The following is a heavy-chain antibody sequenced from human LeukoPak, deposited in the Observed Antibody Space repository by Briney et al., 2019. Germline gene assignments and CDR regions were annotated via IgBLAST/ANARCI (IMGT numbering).Heavy chain of an antibody. CDR3: ARILTISYGSGSYYPGAFDI. J-gene: IGHJ3*02. CDR1: GFTFSSYA. Sequence: PGGSLRPSCAASGFTFSSYAMSWVRQAPGKGLEWVSVISGSGGSTYYADSVKGRFTISRDNSKNTLYVQMNSLRAEDTAEYYCARILTISYGSGSYYPGAFDIWGQGTMVTVSS. V-gene: IGHV3-23*01. D-gene: IGHD3-10*01. CDR2: ISGSGGST.